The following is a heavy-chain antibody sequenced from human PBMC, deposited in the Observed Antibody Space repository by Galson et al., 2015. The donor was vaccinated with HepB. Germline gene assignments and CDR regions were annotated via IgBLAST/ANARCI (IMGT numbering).Heavy chain of an antibody. CDR1: GGTFSSYA. D-gene: IGHD2-2*02. Sequence: SVKVSCKAPGGTFSSYAVSWVRQAPGQGLEWMGGIIPIFGTANYAQNFRGRLTITADESTSTAYMELSSLRSEDTAVYYCVGHCSSTSCYMYYFDYWGQGTLVTVSS. J-gene: IGHJ4*02. CDR3: VGHCSSTSCYMYYFDY. V-gene: IGHV1-69*13. CDR2: IIPIFGTA.